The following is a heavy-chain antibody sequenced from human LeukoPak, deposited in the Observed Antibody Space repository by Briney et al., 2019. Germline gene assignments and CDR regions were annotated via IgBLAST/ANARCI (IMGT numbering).Heavy chain of an antibody. Sequence: ASVKVSCTASGGTFSSYAISWVRQAPGQGLEWMGWINPNSGGTNYAQKFQGRVTMTRDTSISTAYMELSRLRSDGTAVYYCARGRSVTVPETTKLFDQWGQGTLVTVSS. CDR1: GGTFSSYA. D-gene: IGHD1-7*01. CDR3: ARGRSVTVPETTKLFDQ. V-gene: IGHV1-2*02. CDR2: INPNSGGT. J-gene: IGHJ4*02.